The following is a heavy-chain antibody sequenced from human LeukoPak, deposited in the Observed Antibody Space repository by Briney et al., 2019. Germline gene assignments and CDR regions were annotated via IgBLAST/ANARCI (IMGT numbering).Heavy chain of an antibody. J-gene: IGHJ4*02. D-gene: IGHD3-10*01. CDR1: GFTLSSYA. CDR3: ARELRVVRGVSFDY. Sequence: GGSLRLSCAASGFTLSSYAMSWVRQAPGKGLEWVSDISGSGGSTYYADSVKGRFTISRDNAKNSVYLQMNSLRVEDTAVYYCARELRVVRGVSFDYWGQGTLVTVSS. V-gene: IGHV3-23*01. CDR2: ISGSGGST.